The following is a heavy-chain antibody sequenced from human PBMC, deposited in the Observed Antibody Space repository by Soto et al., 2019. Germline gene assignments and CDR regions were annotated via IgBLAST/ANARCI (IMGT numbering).Heavy chain of an antibody. CDR2: ISYDGSNK. J-gene: IGHJ6*02. Sequence: GGSLRLSCAASGFTFSSYGMHWVRQAPGKGLEWVAVISYDGSNKYYADSVKGRFTISRDNSKNTLYLQMNSLRAEDTAVYYCANPLFPDYDFWSGYPRHYYGMDVWGQGTTVTV. V-gene: IGHV3-30*18. D-gene: IGHD3-3*01. CDR3: ANPLFPDYDFWSGYPRHYYGMDV. CDR1: GFTFSSYG.